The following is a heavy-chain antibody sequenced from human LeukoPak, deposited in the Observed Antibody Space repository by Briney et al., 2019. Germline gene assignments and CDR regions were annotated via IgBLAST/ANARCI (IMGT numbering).Heavy chain of an antibody. Sequence: SETLSLTYTVSGGSISSSSYYWGWIRQPPGKGLEWIGSIYYSGSTYYNPSLKSRVTISVDTSKNQFSLKLSSVTAADTAVYYCASQGEILDYWGQGTLVTVSS. CDR3: ASQGEILDY. CDR2: IYYSGST. CDR1: GGSISSSSYY. J-gene: IGHJ4*02. V-gene: IGHV4-39*01. D-gene: IGHD3-16*01.